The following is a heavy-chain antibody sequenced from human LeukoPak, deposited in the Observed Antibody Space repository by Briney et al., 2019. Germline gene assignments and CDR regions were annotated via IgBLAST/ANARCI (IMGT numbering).Heavy chain of an antibody. V-gene: IGHV3-23*01. Sequence: PGGSLRLSCAASGFSFSSYAVSWVRQAPGKGLEWVSAISGSGGTTYYGDSVKGRFTISRDNSKNTLSLQMNSLRAEDTAVYYCAKDYRGYSYGAFDYWGQGTLVTVSS. D-gene: IGHD5-18*01. CDR1: GFSFSSYA. J-gene: IGHJ4*02. CDR3: AKDYRGYSYGAFDY. CDR2: ISGSGGTT.